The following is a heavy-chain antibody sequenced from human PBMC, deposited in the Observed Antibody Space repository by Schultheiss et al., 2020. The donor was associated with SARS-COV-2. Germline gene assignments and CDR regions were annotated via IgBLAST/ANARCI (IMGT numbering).Heavy chain of an antibody. D-gene: IGHD2-2*02. CDR3: ARGSRRPYCSSTSCYTSGGFDP. CDR1: GYSISSGYY. CDR2: IYHSGST. V-gene: IGHV4-38-2*01. Sequence: SQTLSLTCAVSGYSISSGYYWGWIRQPPGKGLEWIGEIYHSGSTNYNPSLKSRVTISVDKSKNQFSLKLSSVTAADTAMYYCARGSRRPYCSSTSCYTSGGFDPWGQGTLVTVSS. J-gene: IGHJ5*02.